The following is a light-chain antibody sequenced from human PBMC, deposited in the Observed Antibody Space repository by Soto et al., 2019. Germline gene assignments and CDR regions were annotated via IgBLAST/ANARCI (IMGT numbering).Light chain of an antibody. CDR1: QGIRND. CDR2: HAS. V-gene: IGKV1-13*02. CDR3: QQYNSYS. J-gene: IGKJ1*01. Sequence: AIQMAQSPFSLSASVGVRGPIACRASQGIRNDLGWYQQKPGTAPKLLIYHASTLESGVPSRFSGSGSGTEFTLTISSLQPDDFATYYCQQYNSYSFGQGTKVDIK.